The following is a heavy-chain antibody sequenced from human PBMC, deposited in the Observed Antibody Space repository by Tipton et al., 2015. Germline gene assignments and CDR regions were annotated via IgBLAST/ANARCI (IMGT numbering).Heavy chain of an antibody. Sequence: TLSLTCSVSGGSISISSYYWGWIRQPPGKGLEWIGSIYFRGNTYYNPSLKSRVTISLDTSKNQFSLKLSSVTAADTAVYYCARPYYYDSSGYYYAFDIWGQGTMVTVSS. J-gene: IGHJ3*02. CDR3: ARPYYYDSSGYYYAFDI. CDR1: GGSISISSYY. CDR2: IYFRGNT. V-gene: IGHV4-39*07. D-gene: IGHD3-22*01.